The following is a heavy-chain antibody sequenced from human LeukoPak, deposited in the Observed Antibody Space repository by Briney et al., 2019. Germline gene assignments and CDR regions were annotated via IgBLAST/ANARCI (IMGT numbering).Heavy chain of an antibody. J-gene: IGHJ4*02. CDR2: IYYSGTT. CDR1: GGSISSAGYD. Sequence: SETLSLTCTVSGGSISSAGYDWSWIRQHSGKGLEWIGNIYYSGTTYYNPSLKSRVTISVDTSKNQFSLNLNSVTAADTAVYYCARSGGGYNFDYWGQGTLVTVSS. V-gene: IGHV4-31*03. D-gene: IGHD5-24*01. CDR3: ARSGGGYNFDY.